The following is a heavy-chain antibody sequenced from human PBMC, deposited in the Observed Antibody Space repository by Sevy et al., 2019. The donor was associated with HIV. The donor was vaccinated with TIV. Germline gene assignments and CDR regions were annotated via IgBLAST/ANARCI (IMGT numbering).Heavy chain of an antibody. J-gene: IGHJ4*02. CDR2: ISYDGSNK. D-gene: IGHD2-2*02. CDR1: GFTFSSYA. Sequence: GGSPRLSCAASGFTFSSYAMHWVRQAPGKGLEWVAVISYDGSNKYYADSVKGRFTISRDNSKNTLYLQMNSLRAEDTAVYYCARGDIVVVPAAIPTWDYWGQGTLVTVSS. V-gene: IGHV3-30-3*01. CDR3: ARGDIVVVPAAIPTWDY.